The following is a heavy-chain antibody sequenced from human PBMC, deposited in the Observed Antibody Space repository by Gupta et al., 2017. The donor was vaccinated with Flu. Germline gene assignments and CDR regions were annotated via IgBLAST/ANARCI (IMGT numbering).Heavy chain of an antibody. Sequence: GSNYGNGKIYYNPSLKSRVTISVDTSENQFSLRLTAVTAADTAVYYCGRAPDSWGQGTLVTVSS. CDR3: GRAPDS. J-gene: IGHJ4*02. CDR2: NYGNGKI. V-gene: IGHV4-39*01.